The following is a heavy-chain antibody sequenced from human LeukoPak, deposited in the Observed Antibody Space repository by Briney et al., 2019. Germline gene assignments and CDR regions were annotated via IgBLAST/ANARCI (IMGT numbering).Heavy chain of an antibody. CDR1: GGSIRNYY. J-gene: IGHJ4*02. CDR3: ARGAGYFDY. V-gene: IGHV4-59*08. CDR2: IYETGDT. Sequence: SETLSLTCTVSGGSIRNYYWSWIRQTSGKGLEYIGYIYETGDTNSNPSLKSRVTISVDTSKNQFSLKLSSVTAADTAVYYCARGAGYFDYWGQGTLVTVSS.